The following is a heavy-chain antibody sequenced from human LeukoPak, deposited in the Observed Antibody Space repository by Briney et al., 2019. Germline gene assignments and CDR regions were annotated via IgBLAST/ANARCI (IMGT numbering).Heavy chain of an antibody. Sequence: GGALRLSCAASGFIFRSYIAHWGPGAPGKGGGGGDNIKLEGREKYFVDSVKGRFTISRDNAKNSLYLQMNSLRAEDTAVYYCAREIYETPFCLSISRSYYMDVWGKGTTVTVSS. V-gene: IGHV3-7*01. CDR1: GFIFRSYI. J-gene: IGHJ6*03. CDR3: AREIYETPFCLSISRSYYMDV. D-gene: IGHD3-3*01. CDR2: IKLEGREK.